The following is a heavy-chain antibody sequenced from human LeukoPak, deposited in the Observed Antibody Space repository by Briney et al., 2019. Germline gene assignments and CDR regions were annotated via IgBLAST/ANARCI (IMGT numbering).Heavy chain of an antibody. V-gene: IGHV1-24*01. CDR3: ATRSYYARGVYFDY. D-gene: IGHD3-10*01. CDR1: GYTLTELS. J-gene: IGHJ4*02. CDR2: FDPEDGET. Sequence: ASVKVSCKVSGYTLTELSMHWVRQAPGKGRAWMGGFDPEDGETIYAQKFQGRVTMTEDTSTDTAYMELSSLRSEDTAVYYCATRSYYARGVYFDYWGQGTLVTVSS.